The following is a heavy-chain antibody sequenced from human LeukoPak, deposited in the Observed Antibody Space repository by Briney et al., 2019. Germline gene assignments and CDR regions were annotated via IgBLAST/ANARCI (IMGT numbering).Heavy chain of an antibody. CDR1: GTSISSHY. Sequence: SETLSLTCTVSGTSISSHYWSWIRQPAGKGLEWIGRPYTSGSTKYNPSLKSRVSMSVDTSKNEFSLKLSSVTAADTAVYFCATGESLDYWGQGTLVTVSS. CDR2: PYTSGST. J-gene: IGHJ4*02. V-gene: IGHV4-4*07. CDR3: ATGESLDY. D-gene: IGHD1-14*01.